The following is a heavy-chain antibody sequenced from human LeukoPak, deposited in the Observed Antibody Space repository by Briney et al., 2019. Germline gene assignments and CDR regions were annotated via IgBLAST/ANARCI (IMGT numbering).Heavy chain of an antibody. CDR2: IYYSGST. CDR1: GGSISGSSYY. D-gene: IGHD1-7*01. J-gene: IGHJ6*02. Sequence: PSETLSLTCTVSGGSISGSSYYWSWIRQPPGKGLEWIGYIYYSGSTNYNPSLKSRVTISVDTSKNQFSLKLSSVTAADTAVYYCARDNWNYGSSMDVWGQGTTVTVSS. CDR3: ARDNWNYGSSMDV. V-gene: IGHV4-61*01.